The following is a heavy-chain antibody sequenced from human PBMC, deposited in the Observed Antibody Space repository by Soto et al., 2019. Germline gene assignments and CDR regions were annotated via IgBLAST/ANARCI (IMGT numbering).Heavy chain of an antibody. CDR3: ARAVAGYCSGGSCYTPHDYYYGMDV. CDR1: GCTFTSYG. J-gene: IGHJ6*02. D-gene: IGHD2-15*01. CDR2: ISAYNGNT. Sequence: AAVKVPCKASGCTFTSYGISWVRPAPGRGLAWMGWISAYNGNTNYAQKLQGSVTMTPDTSTSTAYEELRSLSSDDTAAYYGARAVAGYCSGGSCYTPHDYYYGMDVWGQGTTVTVSS. V-gene: IGHV1-18*04.